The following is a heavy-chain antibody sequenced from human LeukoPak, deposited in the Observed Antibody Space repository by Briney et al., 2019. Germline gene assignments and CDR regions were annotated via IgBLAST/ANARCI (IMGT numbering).Heavy chain of an antibody. CDR2: IYHTGST. V-gene: IGHV4-4*02. CDR3: ARGLVTTGRSSFDN. Sequence: PSETLSLTCAVSDDSISSTNRWHWVRQPPGKGLEWIGEIYHTGSTNNNPSLTSRVTISVDKSKNQFSLKLSSVTAADTAVYYCARGLVTTGRSSFDNWGQGTLVTVSS. D-gene: IGHD4-17*01. J-gene: IGHJ4*02. CDR1: DDSISSTNR.